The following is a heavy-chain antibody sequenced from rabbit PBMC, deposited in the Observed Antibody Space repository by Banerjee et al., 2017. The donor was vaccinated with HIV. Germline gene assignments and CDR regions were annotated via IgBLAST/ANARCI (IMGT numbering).Heavy chain of an antibody. V-gene: IGHV1S40*01. CDR1: GFSLSNKYV. CDR3: ARDGGDWGYYFNL. Sequence: QSLQESGGGLFQPGGSLALTCKASGFSLSNKYVMCWVRQAPGKGLEWIACINNGDGSTYYANWVNGRFTISKTSSTTVTLQMTSLTAADTATYFCARDGGDWGYYFNLWGPGTLVTVS. D-gene: IGHD4-1*01. J-gene: IGHJ4*01. CDR2: INNGDGST.